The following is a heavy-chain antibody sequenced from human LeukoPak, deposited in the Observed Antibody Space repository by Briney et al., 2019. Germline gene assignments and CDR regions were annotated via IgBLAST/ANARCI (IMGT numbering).Heavy chain of an antibody. Sequence: GASVKVSCTASGYTFTSYVISWVRQAPGQGLEGMGCISAYNGNTNYAQKLQGTLTMTTATSTSTAYMEMRSLRYAATAVYYCARVREAVAGIRSIGYWGQGTLVTVSS. D-gene: IGHD6-19*01. J-gene: IGHJ4*02. CDR2: ISAYNGNT. CDR1: GYTFTSYV. V-gene: IGHV1-18*01. CDR3: ARVREAVAGIRSIGY.